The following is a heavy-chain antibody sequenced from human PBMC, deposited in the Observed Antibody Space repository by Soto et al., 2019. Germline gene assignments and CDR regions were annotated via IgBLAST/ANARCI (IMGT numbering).Heavy chain of an antibody. Sequence: GASVKVSCKASGGDFINYGISWVRQAPGQGLEWMGGIIPIFRSANYAQKFQGRVTIAADEFTTTAYMELTTLTSEDTAVYYCARDRYYDGVGYHYESAYWGQGTLVTVSS. J-gene: IGHJ4*02. CDR2: IIPIFRSA. V-gene: IGHV1-69*13. D-gene: IGHD3-22*01. CDR1: GGDFINYG. CDR3: ARDRYYDGVGYHYESAY.